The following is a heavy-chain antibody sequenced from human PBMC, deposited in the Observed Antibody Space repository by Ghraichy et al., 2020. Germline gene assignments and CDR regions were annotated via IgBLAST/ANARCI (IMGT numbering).Heavy chain of an antibody. CDR2: ISGSGGST. J-gene: IGHJ4*02. CDR1: GFTFSSYA. D-gene: IGHD6-13*01. V-gene: IGHV3-23*01. CDR3: ETRTGIAAAGTWNIGDY. Sequence: GESLNISCAASGFTFSSYAMSWVRQAPGKGLEWVSAISGSGGSTYYADSVKGRFTISRDNSKNTLYLQMNSLRAEDTAVYYCETRTGIAAAGTWNIGDYWGQGTLVTVSS.